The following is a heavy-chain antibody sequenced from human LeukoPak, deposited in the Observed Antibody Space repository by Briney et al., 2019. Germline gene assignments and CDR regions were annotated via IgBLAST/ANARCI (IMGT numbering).Heavy chain of an antibody. J-gene: IGHJ4*02. Sequence: GSLRLSFAGSGFPFSSYAMSRVRQAPGPGLEWVSAISGSGNRTYDADSAKGRFTISRDNSKNTLYLQMNSLRAEDTALYYCAKYVDKGFDCWGQGTLVTVSS. CDR3: AKYVDKGFDC. V-gene: IGHV3-23*01. CDR1: GFPFSSYA. D-gene: IGHD3-16*01. CDR2: ISGSGNRT.